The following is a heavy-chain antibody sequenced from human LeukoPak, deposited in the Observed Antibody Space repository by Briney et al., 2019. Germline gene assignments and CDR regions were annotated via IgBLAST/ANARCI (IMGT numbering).Heavy chain of an antibody. CDR1: GGTFSSYA. V-gene: IGHV1-69*13. D-gene: IGHD6-19*01. CDR3: ARDLLEGDFSSGPDY. Sequence: ASVKVSCKASGGTFSSYAISWVRQAPGQGLEWMGGIIPIFGTANYAQKFQGRVTITADESTSTAYMELSSLRSEDTAVYYCARDLLEGDFSSGPDYWGQGTLVTVSS. CDR2: IIPIFGTA. J-gene: IGHJ4*02.